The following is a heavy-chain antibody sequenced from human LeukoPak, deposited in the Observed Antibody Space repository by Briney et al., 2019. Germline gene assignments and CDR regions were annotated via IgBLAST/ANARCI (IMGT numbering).Heavy chain of an antibody. CDR1: GGSISSSSYY. J-gene: IGHJ6*03. V-gene: IGHV4-39*07. CDR3: ASKRYYYYYMDV. CDR2: IYYSGST. Sequence: SETLSLTCPVSGGSISSSSYYWGWIRQPPGKGLEWIGSIYYSGSTYYNPSLKSRVTISVDTSKNQFSLKLSSVTAADTAVYYCASKRYYYYYMDVWGKGTTVTVS.